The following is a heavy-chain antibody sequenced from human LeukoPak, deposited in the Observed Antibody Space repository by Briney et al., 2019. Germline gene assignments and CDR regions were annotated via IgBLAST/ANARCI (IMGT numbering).Heavy chain of an antibody. J-gene: IGHJ3*02. V-gene: IGHV4-34*01. CDR3: AREARGRAFDI. Sequence: SETLSLTCAVYGGSFSGYYWSWIRQPPGKGLEWIGEINHSGSTNYNPSLKSRVTISVDTSKNQFSLKLSSVTAADTAVYYCAREARGRAFDIWGQGTMVTVSS. CDR1: GGSFSGYY. D-gene: IGHD2-15*01. CDR2: INHSGST.